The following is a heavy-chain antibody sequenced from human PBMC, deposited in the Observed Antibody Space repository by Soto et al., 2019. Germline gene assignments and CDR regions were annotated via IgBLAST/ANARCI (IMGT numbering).Heavy chain of an antibody. Sequence: QPPGKGLEWIGYIYYSGSTYYNPSLKSRVTISVDTSKNQFSLKLSSVTAADTFLHAEAGISDEYTVSAYLLNRSSDL. V-gene: IGHV4-30-4*01. CDR2: IYYSGST. J-gene: IGHJ2*01. CDR3: AGISDEYTVSAYLLNRSSDL. D-gene: IGHD3-3*01.